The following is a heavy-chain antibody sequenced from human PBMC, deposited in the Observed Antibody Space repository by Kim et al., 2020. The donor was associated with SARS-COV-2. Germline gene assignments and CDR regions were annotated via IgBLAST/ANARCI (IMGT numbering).Heavy chain of an antibody. V-gene: IGHV3-23*01. Sequence: GGSLRLSCAASGFTFSTYGMYWVRQAPGKGLEWVSFVTTSGSATYDADSVKGRFTISRDNSKNTVFLQMNSLRAEDTAMYYCAKGSGTYSLDYWGQGTLVTVSS. D-gene: IGHD3-10*01. J-gene: IGHJ4*02. CDR2: VTTSGSAT. CDR1: GFTFSTYG. CDR3: AKGSGTYSLDY.